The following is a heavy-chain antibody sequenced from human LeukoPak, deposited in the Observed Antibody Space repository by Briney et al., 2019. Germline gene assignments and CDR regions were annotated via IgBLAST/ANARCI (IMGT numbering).Heavy chain of an antibody. Sequence: GGSLRLSCAASGFTLGTYWMSWVRQAPGKGREWVANIKQDGSEKYYVDSVKGRFTVSRDNAKNSLYLQMNSLRAEDTAVYYCARYRGGGHFDNWGQGTLVTVSS. CDR1: GFTLGTYW. CDR3: ARYRGGGHFDN. V-gene: IGHV3-7*01. CDR2: IKQDGSEK. D-gene: IGHD3-16*01. J-gene: IGHJ4*02.